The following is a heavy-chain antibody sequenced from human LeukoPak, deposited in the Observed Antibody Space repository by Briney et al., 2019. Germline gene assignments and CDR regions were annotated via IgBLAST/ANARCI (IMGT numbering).Heavy chain of an antibody. D-gene: IGHD4-17*01. V-gene: IGHV4-39*01. CDR2: ISYSEST. CDR3: ARHVGTALYGQYYFDY. J-gene: IGHJ4*02. CDR1: GGSISSSTYY. Sequence: SETLSLTCTVSGGSISSSTYYWGWIRQPPGKALEWIGSISYSESTYYSPSLKSRVTISLHTSKNHFSLNLNSVTAADTAVYYCARHVGTALYGQYYFDYWGQGTLVTVSS.